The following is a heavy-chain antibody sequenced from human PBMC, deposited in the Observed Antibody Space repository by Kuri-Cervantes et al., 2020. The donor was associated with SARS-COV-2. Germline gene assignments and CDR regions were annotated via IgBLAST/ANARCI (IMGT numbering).Heavy chain of an antibody. CDR3: ARYNIVVVPAAIRWFDP. J-gene: IGHJ5*02. V-gene: IGHV4-39*07. Sequence: SETLSLTCTVSGGSISSSSYYWGWFRQPPGQGLEWIGSIYYSGSTYYNPSLKSRVTISVDTSKNQFSLKLSSVTAAGTAVYYCARYNIVVVPAAIRWFDPWGQETLVTVSS. CDR2: IYYSGST. CDR1: GGSISSSSYY. D-gene: IGHD2-2*01.